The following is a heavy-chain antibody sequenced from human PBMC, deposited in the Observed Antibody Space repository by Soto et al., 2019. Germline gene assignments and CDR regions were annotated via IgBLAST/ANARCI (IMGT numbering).Heavy chain of an antibody. CDR2: ISGSGGST. J-gene: IGHJ4*02. D-gene: IGHD6-19*01. CDR3: AKETPTPYSSGWYLRAPYFDY. CDR1: GFTFSSYA. Sequence: GGSLRLSCAASGFTFSSYAMSWVRQAPGKGLEWVSAISGSGGSTYYADSVKGRFTISRDNSKNTLYLQMNSLRAEDTAVYYCAKETPTPYSSGWYLRAPYFDYWGQGTLVTVSS. V-gene: IGHV3-23*01.